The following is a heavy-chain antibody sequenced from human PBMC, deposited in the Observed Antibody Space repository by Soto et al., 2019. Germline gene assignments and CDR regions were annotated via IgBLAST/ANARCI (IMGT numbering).Heavy chain of an antibody. V-gene: IGHV4-34*01. CDR2: INHRGST. CDR3: ARRGSGSYSDY. J-gene: IGHJ4*02. D-gene: IGHD3-10*01. Sequence: PSETLSLTCAVYGGSFSGYYWSWIRQPPGKGLEWIGEINHRGSTNYNPSLKSRVTISVDTSKNQFSLKLSSVTAADTAVYYCARRGSGSYSDYWGQGTLVTVSS. CDR1: GGSFSGYY.